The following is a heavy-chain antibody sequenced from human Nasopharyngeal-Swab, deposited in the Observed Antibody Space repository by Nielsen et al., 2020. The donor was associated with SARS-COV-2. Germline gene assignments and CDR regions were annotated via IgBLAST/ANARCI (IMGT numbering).Heavy chain of an antibody. Sequence: GGSLKISCAASGFTFSDYYMSWIRQAPGKGLEWASYISSSSSYTNYADSVKGRFTISRDNAKNSLYLQMNSLRAEDTAVYYCAREAMGIAVAGTSLGYMDVWGKGTTVTVSS. J-gene: IGHJ6*03. D-gene: IGHD6-19*01. CDR1: GFTFSDYY. CDR3: AREAMGIAVAGTSLGYMDV. CDR2: ISSSSSYT. V-gene: IGHV3-11*06.